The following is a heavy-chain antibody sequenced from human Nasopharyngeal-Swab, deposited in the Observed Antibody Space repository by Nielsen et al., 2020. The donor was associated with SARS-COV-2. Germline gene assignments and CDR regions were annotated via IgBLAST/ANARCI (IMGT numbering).Heavy chain of an antibody. Sequence: ETLSLTCAVYGGSFSGYYWSWIRQPPGKGLEWIGEINHSGSTNYNPSLKSRVTISVDTSKNQFSLKLSSVTAADTAVYYCARFRRSWFGGGYFDYWGQGTLVTVSS. CDR3: ARFRRSWFGGGYFDY. V-gene: IGHV4-34*01. CDR2: INHSGST. CDR1: GGSFSGYY. J-gene: IGHJ4*02. D-gene: IGHD3-10*01.